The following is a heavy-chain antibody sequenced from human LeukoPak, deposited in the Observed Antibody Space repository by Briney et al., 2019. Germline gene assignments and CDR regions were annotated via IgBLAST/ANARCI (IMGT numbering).Heavy chain of an antibody. CDR2: ISYDGSNK. CDR1: ALTFSDYS. V-gene: IGHV3-30*18. CDR3: AKDDHVYCGGGPADY. Sequence: GGALRLSCAASALTFSDYSMNWVRQAPGKGLEWVAVISYDGSNKYYADSVKGRFTISRDNSKNTLYLQMNSLRAEDTAVYYCAKDDHVYCGGGPADYWGQGTLVTVSS. J-gene: IGHJ4*02. D-gene: IGHD2-21*01.